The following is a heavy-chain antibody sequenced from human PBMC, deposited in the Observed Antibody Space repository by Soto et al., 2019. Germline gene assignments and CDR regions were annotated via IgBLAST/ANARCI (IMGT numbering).Heavy chain of an antibody. CDR1: GFTFDEYA. CDR2: ISWNSGSI. Sequence: EVQLVESGGGLVQPGRSLRLSCAASGFTFDEYAMHWVRQAPGKGLEWVSGISWNSGSIGYADSVKGRFIISRDNATNSLYLQMNSLRAEDTALYYCAKDRRRYCSGGSSSYFDYWGQGTLVTVSS. CDR3: AKDRRRYCSGGSSSYFDY. V-gene: IGHV3-9*01. J-gene: IGHJ4*02. D-gene: IGHD2-15*01.